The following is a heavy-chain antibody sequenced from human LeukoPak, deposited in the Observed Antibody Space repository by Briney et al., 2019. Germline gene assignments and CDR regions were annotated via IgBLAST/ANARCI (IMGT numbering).Heavy chain of an antibody. J-gene: IGHJ4*02. D-gene: IGHD3-10*01. CDR3: ARERGSKCFDY. CDR2: IKQDGSEK. V-gene: IGHV3-7*01. CDR1: GFTFSSYW. Sequence: GGSLRLSCAASGFTFSSYWMSWVRQAPGKGLEWVASIKQDGSEKYYVDSVKGRFTISRDNAKNSLYLQMNSLRAEDTAVYYCARERGSKCFDYWGQGTLVTVSS.